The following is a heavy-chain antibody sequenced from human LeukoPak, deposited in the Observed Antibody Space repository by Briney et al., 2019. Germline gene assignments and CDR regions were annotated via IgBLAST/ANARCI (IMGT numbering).Heavy chain of an antibody. CDR2: IRSETYGGTT. CDR3: TVIMGYNPFNY. D-gene: IGHD2-8*01. V-gene: IGHV3-49*04. J-gene: IGHJ4*02. Sequence: GGSLRLSCTASGFTFGDCSMNWVRQAPGKGLEWVGFIRSETYGGTTEYAASVKSRFTISRDDSKSIAYLQMNSLKTEDTAVYYCTVIMGYNPFNYWGQGTLVTVSS. CDR1: GFTFGDCS.